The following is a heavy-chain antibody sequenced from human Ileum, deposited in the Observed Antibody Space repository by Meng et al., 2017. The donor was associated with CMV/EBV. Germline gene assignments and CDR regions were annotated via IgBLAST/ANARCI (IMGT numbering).Heavy chain of an antibody. CDR2: ISGAGLAT. J-gene: IGHJ4*02. D-gene: IGHD5/OR15-5a*01. Sequence: GGPLRPSCVGLGFAFSSHAMSGVGQVPGKRPEGVAGISGAGLATYYADSVKGRFTIARDNSNNTLFLQRNGLRGDDTAVYYCARDVGYRVTAPFDYWGQG. CDR3: ARDVGYRVTAPFDY. V-gene: IGHV3-23*01. CDR1: GFAFSSHA.